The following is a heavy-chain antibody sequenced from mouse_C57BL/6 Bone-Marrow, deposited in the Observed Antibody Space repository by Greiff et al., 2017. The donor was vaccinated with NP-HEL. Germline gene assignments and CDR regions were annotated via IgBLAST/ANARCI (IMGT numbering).Heavy chain of an antibody. CDR1: GFNIKDDY. CDR2: IDPENGDT. D-gene: IGHD3-1*01. J-gene: IGHJ3*01. CDR3: TTSGPPSGAY. V-gene: IGHV14-4*01. Sequence: EVQRVESGAELVRPGASVKLSCTASGFNIKDDYMHWVKQRPEQGLEWIGWIDPENGDTEYASKFQGKATITADTSSNTAYLQLSSLTSEDTAVYYCTTSGPPSGAYWGQGTLVTVSA.